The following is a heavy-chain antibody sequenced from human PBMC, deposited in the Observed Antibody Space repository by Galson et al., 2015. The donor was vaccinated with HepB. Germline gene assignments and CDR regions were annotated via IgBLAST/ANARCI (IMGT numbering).Heavy chain of an antibody. CDR2: IKEDGSEK. D-gene: IGHD2-2*01. J-gene: IGHJ4*02. CDR3: AKDAYCSSTSCYVGSLYY. CDR1: GFTFSSYW. Sequence: SLRLSCAASGFTFSSYWMSWVRQAPGKGLEWVAIIKEDGSEKYYADSVKGRFTISRDNSKNTLYLQMNSLRAEDTAVYYCAKDAYCSSTSCYVGSLYYWGQGTLVTVSS. V-gene: IGHV3-30*18.